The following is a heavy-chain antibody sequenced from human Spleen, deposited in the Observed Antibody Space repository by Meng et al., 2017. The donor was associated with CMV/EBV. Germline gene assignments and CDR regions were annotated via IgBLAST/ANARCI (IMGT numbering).Heavy chain of an antibody. D-gene: IGHD3-9*01. Sequence: SGFTLSSYSMNWVRQAPGKGLEWVSSISSSSSYIYYADSVKGRFTISRDNAKNSLYLQMNSLRAEDTAVYYCARAEYYDILTGYSHWGQGTLVTVS. CDR2: ISSSSSYI. CDR1: GFTLSSYS. V-gene: IGHV3-21*01. J-gene: IGHJ4*02. CDR3: ARAEYYDILTGYSH.